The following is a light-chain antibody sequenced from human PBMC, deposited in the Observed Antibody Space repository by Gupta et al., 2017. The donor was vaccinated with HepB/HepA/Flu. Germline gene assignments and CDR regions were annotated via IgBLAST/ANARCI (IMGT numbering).Light chain of an antibody. CDR2: YND. V-gene: IGLV1-44*01. Sequence: HCVLTQSTSISGTPGQRVTISCSGSSSNVGSNNVNWYQQLPGTAPKLLIYYNDERPSGVPDRISGSKSGTSASLAISGLQSEDEADYYCAAWDTSLNAVVFGGGTKLTVL. J-gene: IGLJ2*01. CDR3: AAWDTSLNAVV. CDR1: SSNVGSNN.